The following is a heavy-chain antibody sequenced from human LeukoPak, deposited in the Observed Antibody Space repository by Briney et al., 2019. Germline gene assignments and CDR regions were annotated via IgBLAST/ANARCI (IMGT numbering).Heavy chain of an antibody. V-gene: IGHV1-2*02. CDR3: ARGKRYSSSSQQYFQH. D-gene: IGHD6-6*01. CDR2: INPNSGGT. J-gene: IGHJ1*01. Sequence: ASVKVSCKASGYTFTGYYMHWVRQAPGQGLEWMGWINPNSGGTNYAQKFQGRVTMTRDTSISTAYMELSRLRSDDTAVYYCARGKRYSSSSQQYFQHWGQGTLVTVPS. CDR1: GYTFTGYY.